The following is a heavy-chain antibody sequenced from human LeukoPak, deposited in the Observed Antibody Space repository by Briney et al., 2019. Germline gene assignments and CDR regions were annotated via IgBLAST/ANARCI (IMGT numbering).Heavy chain of an antibody. D-gene: IGHD3-3*01. CDR2: VHLSGAT. CDR3: TRVETSRYWYFDL. V-gene: IGHV4-4*02. J-gene: IGHJ2*01. CDR1: GGSITTTNW. Sequence: PSETLSLTCAVSGGSITTTNWWSWVRQPPGKGLEWIGEVHLSGATNYNLSLESRVSMSIDKSKNHLSLEVTSVTAADTAIYYCTRVETSRYWYFDLWGRGTLVTVSS.